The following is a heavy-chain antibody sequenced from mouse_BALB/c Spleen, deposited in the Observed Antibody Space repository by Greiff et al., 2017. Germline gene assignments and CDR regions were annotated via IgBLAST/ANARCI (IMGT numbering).Heavy chain of an antibody. CDR2: ISSGGSYT. D-gene: IGHD3-2*01. CDR1: GFTFSSYG. V-gene: IGHV5-6*01. J-gene: IGHJ2*01. CDR3: ARHDSSGSDY. Sequence: EVQRVESGGDLVKPGGSLKLSCAASGFTFSSYGMSWVRQTPDKRLEWVATISSGGSYTYYPDSVKGRFTISRDNAKNTLYLQMSSLKSEDTAMYYCARHDSSGSDYWGQGTTLTVSS.